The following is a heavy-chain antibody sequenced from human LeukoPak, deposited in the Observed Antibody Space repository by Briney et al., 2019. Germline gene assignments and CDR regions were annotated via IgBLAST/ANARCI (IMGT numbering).Heavy chain of an antibody. CDR1: RYIYTPYG. V-gene: IGHV1-18*04. J-gene: IGHJ5*02. D-gene: IGHD5-12*01. Sequence: GSVGVSCKASRYIYTPYGISWVRQAPGQGGAWMGWISAYNGNTNNAQKLQGRGTMTTDTYTSTAYMELRSLRSDDTAVYYCARDPRDIVATDWFDPWGQGTLVTVCS. CDR2: ISAYNGNT. CDR3: ARDPRDIVATDWFDP.